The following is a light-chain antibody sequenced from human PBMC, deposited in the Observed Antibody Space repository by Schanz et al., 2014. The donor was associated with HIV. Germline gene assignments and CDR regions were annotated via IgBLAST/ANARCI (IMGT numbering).Light chain of an antibody. CDR1: QSVSSY. CDR2: CAS. V-gene: IGKV3-20*01. Sequence: EIVLTQSPATLSLSPGERATLSCRASQSVSSYLAWYQQKPGQAPRLLIYCASSRATGIPDRFSGSGSGTDFTLTISRLEPEDFAVYYCQQYGSSPLFGQGTKVEIK. J-gene: IGKJ1*01. CDR3: QQYGSSPL.